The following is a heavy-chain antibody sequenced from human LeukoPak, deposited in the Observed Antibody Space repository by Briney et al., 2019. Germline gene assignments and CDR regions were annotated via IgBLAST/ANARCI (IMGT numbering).Heavy chain of an antibody. V-gene: IGHV1-2*02. CDR2: INPNSGGT. CDR1: GYPFTGYY. D-gene: IGHD6-19*01. CDR3: ARDAQWLVNFDY. Sequence: TPVKVSCKASGYPFTGYYMHWVRQAPGQGLEWMGWINPNSGGTNYAQKFRGRVTMTRDTSISTAYMELSRLRSDDTAVYYCARDAQWLVNFDYWGQGTLVTVSS. J-gene: IGHJ4*02.